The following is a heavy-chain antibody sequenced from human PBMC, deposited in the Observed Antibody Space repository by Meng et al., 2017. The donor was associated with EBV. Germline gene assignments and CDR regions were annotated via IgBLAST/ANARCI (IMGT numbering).Heavy chain of an antibody. CDR3: ARAEIAAAGRLDY. CDR2: IIPIFGTA. V-gene: IGHV1-69*06. Sequence: QVQRVQSGAEVQKPGSSVTVSCKASGGTFSSHAISWVRQAHGQGLEWMGGIIPIFGTANYAQKFQGRVTITADKSTSTAYMELSSLRSEDTAVYYCARAEIAAAGRLDYWGQGTLVTVSS. J-gene: IGHJ4*02. CDR1: GGTFSSHA. D-gene: IGHD6-13*01.